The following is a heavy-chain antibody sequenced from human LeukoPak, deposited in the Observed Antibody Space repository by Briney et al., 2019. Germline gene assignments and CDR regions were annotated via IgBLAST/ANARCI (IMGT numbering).Heavy chain of an antibody. CDR2: ISGSGGST. V-gene: IGHV3-23*01. Sequence: PGGSLRLSCAASGFTSSSYAISWVRQAPGKGLEWVSAISGSGGSTYYADSVKGRFTISRDNSKNTLYLQMNSLRAEDTAVYYCAKTDGDPYSWYFDLWGRGTLVTVSS. CDR1: GFTSSSYA. D-gene: IGHD2-15*01. CDR3: AKTDGDPYSWYFDL. J-gene: IGHJ2*01.